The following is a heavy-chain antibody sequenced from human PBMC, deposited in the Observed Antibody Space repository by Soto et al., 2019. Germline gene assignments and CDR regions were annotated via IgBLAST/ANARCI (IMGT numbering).Heavy chain of an antibody. V-gene: IGHV5-10-1*03. CDR1: GYSFTSYK. Sequence: EVQLVQSGTEVKKPGDSLRISCKGSGYSFTSYKITWVRQMPGEGLEWMGRIDPSDSYTDYSPSFQGHVTISADKSINTAYLQWSSLKASDTAIYYCARQNSDYGFDPWGQGTLVTVS. CDR3: ARQNSDYGFDP. D-gene: IGHD4-17*01. J-gene: IGHJ5*02. CDR2: IDPSDSYT.